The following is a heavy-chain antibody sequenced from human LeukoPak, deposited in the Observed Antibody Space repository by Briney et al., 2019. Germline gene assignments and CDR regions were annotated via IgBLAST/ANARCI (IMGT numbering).Heavy chain of an antibody. CDR3: AREVPRTGGQTDAFDI. Sequence: QPGGSLRLSCAASGFTFRRDWMHWVRQAPGKGLVWVSRINSDGRCTSYADSVKGRFTISRDNAKNTLYLQMNSLRAEDTAVYYCAREVPRTGGQTDAFDIWGQGTMVTVSS. CDR2: INSDGRCT. D-gene: IGHD7-27*01. J-gene: IGHJ3*02. V-gene: IGHV3-74*01. CDR1: GFTFRRDW.